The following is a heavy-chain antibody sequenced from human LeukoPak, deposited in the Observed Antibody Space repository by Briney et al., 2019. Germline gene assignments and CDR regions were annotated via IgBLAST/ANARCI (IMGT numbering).Heavy chain of an antibody. V-gene: IGHV1-69*04. Sequence: ASVKVSCKASGGTFSSYAISWVRQAPGQGLEWMGRIIPILGIANYAQKFQGRVTITADKSTSTAYMELSSLRSEDTAVYYCASREYSSSRIFGYWGQGTLVTVSS. CDR1: GGTFSSYA. J-gene: IGHJ4*02. CDR3: ASREYSSSRIFGY. CDR2: IIPILGIA. D-gene: IGHD6-13*01.